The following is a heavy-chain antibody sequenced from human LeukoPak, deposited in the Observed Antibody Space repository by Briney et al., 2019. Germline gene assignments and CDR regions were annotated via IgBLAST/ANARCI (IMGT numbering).Heavy chain of an antibody. CDR3: ARRSGYDSHYYYYYMDV. V-gene: IGHV1-18*01. CDR2: ISAYNGNT. Sequence: ASVKVSCKASGYTFTSYGISWVRQAPGQGLEWMGWISAYNGNTNCAQKLQGRVTMTTDTSTSTAYMELRSLRSDDTAVYYCARRSGYDSHYYYYYMDVWGKGTTVTISS. D-gene: IGHD5-12*01. CDR1: GYTFTSYG. J-gene: IGHJ6*03.